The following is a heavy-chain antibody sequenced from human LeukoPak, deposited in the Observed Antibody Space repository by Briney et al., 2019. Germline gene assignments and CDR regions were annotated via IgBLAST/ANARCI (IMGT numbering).Heavy chain of an antibody. J-gene: IGHJ4*02. CDR3: ARDKELLH. V-gene: IGHV3-7*01. D-gene: IGHD2-15*01. Sequence: GGSLRLSCAASGFTFSSYGMSWVRQAPGKGLEWVANIKQDGSEKYYVDSVKGRFTISGDNAKNSLYLQMNSLRAEGTAVYYCARDKELLHWGQGTLVTVSS. CDR1: GFTFSSYG. CDR2: IKQDGSEK.